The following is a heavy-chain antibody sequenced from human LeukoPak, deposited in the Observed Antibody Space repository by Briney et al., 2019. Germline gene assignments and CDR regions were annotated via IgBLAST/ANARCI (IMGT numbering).Heavy chain of an antibody. J-gene: IGHJ4*02. V-gene: IGHV1-18*01. CDR2: ISAYNGNT. Sequence: ASVKVSCKTSGYTFTSYGISWVRQAPGQGLEWMGWISAYNGNTNYAQKLQGRVTMTTDTPTSTAYMELRSLRSDDTAVYYCARSMGGWRERGFDYWGQGTLVTVSS. CDR1: GYTFTSYG. D-gene: IGHD6-19*01. CDR3: ARSMGGWRERGFDY.